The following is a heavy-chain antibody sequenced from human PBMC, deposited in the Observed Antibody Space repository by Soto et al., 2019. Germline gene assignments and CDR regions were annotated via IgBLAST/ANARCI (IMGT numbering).Heavy chain of an antibody. CDR1: GDSISSGYY. V-gene: IGHV4-38-2*01. Sequence: PSETLSLTCAVSGDSISSGYYWAWIRHPPGKGLEWIGSIYHSGTTYYNPSLKSRVTISLDTSKNQFSLNLSSVTAAHTAVYYCARFVVPATRDADFEFWGHGTLVTGSS. J-gene: IGHJ4*01. CDR3: ARFVVPATRDADFEF. CDR2: IYHSGTT. D-gene: IGHD2-15*01.